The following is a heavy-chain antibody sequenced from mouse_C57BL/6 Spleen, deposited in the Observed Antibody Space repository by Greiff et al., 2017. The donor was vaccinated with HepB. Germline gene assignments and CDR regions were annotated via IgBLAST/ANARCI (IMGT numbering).Heavy chain of an antibody. CDR1: GYTFTDYY. CDR2: IYPGSGNT. CDR3: ARQGLRRGPMDY. V-gene: IGHV1-76*01. Sequence: QVQLQQSGAELVRPGASVKLSCKASGYTFTDYYINWVKQRPGQGLEWIARIYPGSGNTYYNEKFKGKATLTAEKSSSTAYMQLSSLTSEDSAVYFCARQGLRRGPMDYWGQGTSVTVSS. D-gene: IGHD2-4*01. J-gene: IGHJ4*01.